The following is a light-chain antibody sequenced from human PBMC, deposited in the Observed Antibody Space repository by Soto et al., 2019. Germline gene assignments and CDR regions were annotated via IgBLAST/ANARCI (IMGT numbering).Light chain of an antibody. CDR2: GAS. CDR3: QHYVNSPRT. V-gene: IGKV3-20*01. CDR1: QTITSSY. J-gene: IGKJ1*01. Sequence: EIVLTQSPGTLSLSPGERATLSCRASQTITSSYLAWYQQKPGQAPRLLIYGASIRITGIPDRFSGSGSGTDFTLTISRLEPEDFAVYYCQHYVNSPRTFGQGIKVEIK.